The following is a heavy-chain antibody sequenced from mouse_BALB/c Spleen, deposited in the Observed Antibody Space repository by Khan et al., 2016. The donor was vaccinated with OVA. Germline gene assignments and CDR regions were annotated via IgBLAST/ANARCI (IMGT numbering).Heavy chain of an antibody. CDR1: GYSITSGYY. V-gene: IGHV3-6*02. J-gene: IGHJ3*01. Sequence: VQLKESGPGLVKLSQSLSLTCSVTGYSITSGYYWNWIRQFQGNKLEWMGYITSGGSFNYNPSLKKRISITRDTSNNQFFLRLNSGTPEDTATFHCPTALRWFAYCGQRTLLTVSA. CDR2: ITSGGSF. CDR3: PTALRWFAY. D-gene: IGHD1-1*01.